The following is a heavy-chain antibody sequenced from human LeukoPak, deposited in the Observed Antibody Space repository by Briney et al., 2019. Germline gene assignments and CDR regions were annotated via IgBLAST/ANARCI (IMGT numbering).Heavy chain of an antibody. CDR1: GFTFSGYG. J-gene: IGHJ6*03. V-gene: IGHV3-23*01. D-gene: IGHD3-3*01. Sequence: GGTLRLSCAASGFTFSGYGMSWVRQAPGKGLKWVSAISGSGGSTYYADSVKGRFTISRDNSQNTVSLQVNNLRTEDTALYYCAKTSLSDASGHYYYMDVWGKGTTVTVFS. CDR2: ISGSGGST. CDR3: AKTSLSDASGHYYYMDV.